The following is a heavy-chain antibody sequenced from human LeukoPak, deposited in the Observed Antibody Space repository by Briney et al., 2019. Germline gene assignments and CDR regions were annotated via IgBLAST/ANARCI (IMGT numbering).Heavy chain of an antibody. CDR1: GGSISSYY. D-gene: IGHD3-10*01. V-gene: IGHV4-59*01. J-gene: IGHJ6*02. CDR2: IYYSGST. Sequence: PSETLSLTCTVSGGSISSYYWSGIRQPPGKGLEWIGYIYYSGSTNYNPSLKSRVTISVDTSKNQFSLKLSSVTAADTAVYYCARTNGELDYYYYGMDVWGQGTTVTVSS. CDR3: ARTNGELDYYYYGMDV.